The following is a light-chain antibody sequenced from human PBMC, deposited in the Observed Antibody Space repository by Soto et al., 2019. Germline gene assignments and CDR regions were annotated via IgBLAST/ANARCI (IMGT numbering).Light chain of an antibody. Sequence: ILMPQPPATLSLSPGEGATVSCRASQSVSSNLAWYQQKPGQAPRLLIYGASTRATGIPARFSGSGSGTDFTLTINRLEPEDFAVYYCQQYDSWPWTFGQGTKVDIK. CDR1: QSVSSN. V-gene: IGKV3-15*01. J-gene: IGKJ1*01. CDR3: QQYDSWPWT. CDR2: GAS.